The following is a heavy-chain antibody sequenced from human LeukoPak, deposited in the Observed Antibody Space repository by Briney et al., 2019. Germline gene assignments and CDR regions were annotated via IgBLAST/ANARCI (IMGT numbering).Heavy chain of an antibody. CDR1: GFTFSTHF. V-gene: IGHV3-74*01. Sequence: TGGSLRLSCAPSGFTFSTHFMSWVRQAPAKGLVWVSRINTDGITTDYADSVKGRFTISRDNAKNTLYLQMNRLRAEHTAVYYCARICGWTVVEDYWGQGTMVTVSS. J-gene: IGHJ4*02. CDR2: INTDGITT. D-gene: IGHD6-19*01. CDR3: ARICGWTVVEDY.